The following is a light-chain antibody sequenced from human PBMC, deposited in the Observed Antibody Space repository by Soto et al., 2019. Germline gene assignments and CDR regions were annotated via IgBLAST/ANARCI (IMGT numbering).Light chain of an antibody. V-gene: IGKV3-20*01. CDR2: GAS. J-gene: IGKJ5*01. CDR3: QQYGSSPRIT. Sequence: EVLLTQSTVTLSLSPGERASLSCRAIQSVSSSYLAWYQQKPGQAPRLLIYGASSRATGIPDRFSGSGSGTDFTLTISRLEPEDFAVYYCQQYGSSPRITFGQVTRLEIK. CDR1: QSVSSSY.